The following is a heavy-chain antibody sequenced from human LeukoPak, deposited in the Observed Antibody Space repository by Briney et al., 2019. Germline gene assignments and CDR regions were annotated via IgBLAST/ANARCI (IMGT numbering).Heavy chain of an antibody. CDR1: GGSISSGSYY. D-gene: IGHD2-15*01. CDR3: ARERVVAAHDY. Sequence: PSETLSLTCTVFGGSISSGSYYWSWIRQPAGKGLEWIGRIYTSGSTNYNPSLKSRVTISVDTSKNQFSLKLSSVTAADTAVYYCARERVVAAHDYWGQGTLVTVSS. J-gene: IGHJ4*02. V-gene: IGHV4-61*02. CDR2: IYTSGST.